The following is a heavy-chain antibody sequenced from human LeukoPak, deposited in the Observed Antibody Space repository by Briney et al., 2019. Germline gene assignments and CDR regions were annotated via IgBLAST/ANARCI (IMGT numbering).Heavy chain of an antibody. CDR2: IYYSGTA. CDR3: ARERSLGSSYYFDY. Sequence: SETLSLTCTVSGGFISNSNYYWGWIRQPPGKGLEWIGSIYYSGTAYYNPSLKSRVTISVDTSKNQFSLNLSSVTAADTAVYYCARERSLGSSYYFDYWGQGTLVTVSS. V-gene: IGHV4-39*01. CDR1: GGFISNSNYY. D-gene: IGHD1-26*01. J-gene: IGHJ4*02.